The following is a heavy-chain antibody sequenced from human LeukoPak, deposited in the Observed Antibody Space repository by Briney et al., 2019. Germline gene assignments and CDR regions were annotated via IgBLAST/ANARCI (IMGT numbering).Heavy chain of an antibody. J-gene: IGHJ4*02. CDR1: GGSISSGGYY. V-gene: IGHV4-31*03. Sequence: PSQTLSLTCTVSGGSISSGGYYWGSLRPHPGKSLEWFGNIYYSGTSSYIPSLTSRVTISVDTSKTPFSLKLTSVNDADTAVYYCARIERSSYSLGFDYWGQGTLVTVSS. CDR3: ARIERSSYSLGFDY. CDR2: IYYSGTS. D-gene: IGHD6-6*01.